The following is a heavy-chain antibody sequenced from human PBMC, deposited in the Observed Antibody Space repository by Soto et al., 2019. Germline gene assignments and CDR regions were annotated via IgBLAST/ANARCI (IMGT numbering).Heavy chain of an antibody. D-gene: IGHD5-18*01. Sequence: GWALRLSCAASRFTCSSYSLNWVRQAPGKGLEWVSSISSSSSYIYYADSVKGRFTISRDNAKNSLYLQMNSLRAEDTAVYYCARCGYSYGWEPETFDDWGQATLVTASS. CDR1: RFTCSSYS. CDR3: ARCGYSYGWEPETFDD. V-gene: IGHV3-21*01. J-gene: IGHJ4*02. CDR2: ISSSSSYI.